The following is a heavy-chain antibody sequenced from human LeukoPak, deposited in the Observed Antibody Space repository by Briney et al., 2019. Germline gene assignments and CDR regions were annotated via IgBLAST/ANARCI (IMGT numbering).Heavy chain of an antibody. D-gene: IGHD3-3*01. CDR3: ARESGDTIFGVAHYYFDY. Sequence: SVKVSCKASGGTFSSYTISWVRQAPGQGLEWMGRIIPILGIANHAQKFQGRVTITADKSTSTAYMELSSLRSEDTAVYYCARESGDTIFGVAHYYFDYWGQGTLVTVSS. CDR1: GGTFSSYT. V-gene: IGHV1-69*04. J-gene: IGHJ4*02. CDR2: IIPILGIA.